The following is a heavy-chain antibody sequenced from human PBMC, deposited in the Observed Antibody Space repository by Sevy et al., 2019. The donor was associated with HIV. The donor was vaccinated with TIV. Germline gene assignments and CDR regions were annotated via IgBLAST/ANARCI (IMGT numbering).Heavy chain of an antibody. CDR1: GYTFTTYD. J-gene: IGHJ6*02. CDR3: ARGFDGWDTSPGGLDV. V-gene: IGHV1-8*01. Sequence: VSLKVSCRASGYTFTTYDINWVRQATGQGLEWMGWMNPNNGNKGYAQKFQGRLTMTRNTSISTAYMELTSLRSDDTAVYYCARGFDGWDTSPGGLDVWGQGTTVTVSS. CDR2: MNPNNGNK. D-gene: IGHD1-26*01.